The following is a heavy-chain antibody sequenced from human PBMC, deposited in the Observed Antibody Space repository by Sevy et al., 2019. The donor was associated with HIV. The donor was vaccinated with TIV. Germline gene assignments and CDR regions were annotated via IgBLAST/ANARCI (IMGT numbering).Heavy chain of an antibody. CDR3: AIDPRVGGDY. V-gene: IGHV3-48*02. D-gene: IGHD3-16*01. J-gene: IGHJ4*02. CDR1: GFIFSSYS. Sequence: GGSLRLSCAASGFIFSSYSMNWVRQAPGKGLEWISYISTGSTTIYYADSVKGRFTVSRDNARSSLFLQMNSLRDEDTAVYYCAIDPRVGGDYWGQGTLVTVSS. CDR2: ISTGSTTI.